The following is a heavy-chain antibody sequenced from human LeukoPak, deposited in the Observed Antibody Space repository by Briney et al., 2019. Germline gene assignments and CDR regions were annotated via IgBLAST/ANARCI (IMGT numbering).Heavy chain of an antibody. CDR1: GFTFSTSG. CDR2: IGQDGTTK. J-gene: IGHJ4*02. V-gene: IGHV3-30*02. D-gene: IGHD6-19*01. CDR3: ARDLSGPFDY. Sequence: GGSLRLSCAASGFTFSTSGMHWVRQAPGEGLEWVAFIGQDGTTKYYADFVKGRFTISEDNSKNTAHLQMNSLRAEDTAVYYCARDLSGPFDYWGQGTLVTVSS.